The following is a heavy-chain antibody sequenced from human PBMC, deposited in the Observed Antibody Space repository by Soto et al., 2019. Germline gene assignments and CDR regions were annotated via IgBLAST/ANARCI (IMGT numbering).Heavy chain of an antibody. J-gene: IGHJ4*02. CDR3: AADPTYYDYIWGSYRNGFDY. CDR2: IVVGSGNT. CDR1: GFTFTSSA. D-gene: IGHD3-16*02. V-gene: IGHV1-58*02. Sequence: ASVKVSCKASGFTFTSSAMQWVRQARGQRLEWIGWIVVGSGNTNYAQKFQERVTITRDMSTSTAYMELSSLRSEDTAVSYCAADPTYYDYIWGSYRNGFDYWGQGTLVTVSS.